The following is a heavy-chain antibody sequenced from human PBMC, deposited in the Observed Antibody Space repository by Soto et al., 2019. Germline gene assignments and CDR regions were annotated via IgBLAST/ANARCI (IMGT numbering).Heavy chain of an antibody. CDR3: AREGRQDGYSPG. J-gene: IGHJ4*02. Sequence: QVQLVQSGAEVKKPGSSVKVSCKASGGTFSSYTISWVRQAPGQGLEWMGRIIPILGIANYAQKFQGRVKINPDQTPSNAYLEASSLGSGDTALYYCAREGRQDGYSPGWGQGTLVTVSS. CDR2: IIPILGIA. V-gene: IGHV1-69*08. D-gene: IGHD4-4*01. CDR1: GGTFSSYT.